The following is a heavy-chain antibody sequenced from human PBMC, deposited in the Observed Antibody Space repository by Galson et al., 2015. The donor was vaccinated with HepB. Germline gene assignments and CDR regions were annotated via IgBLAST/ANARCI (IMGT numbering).Heavy chain of an antibody. CDR3: ARCTMDSSGYYFDY. CDR1: GYTFTSYY. CDR2: TNPNSGGT. Sequence: SVKVSCKASGYTFTSYYMHWVRQAPGQGLEWMGRTNPNSGGTNYAQKFQGRVTMTRDTSISTAYMELSRLRSDDTAVYYCARCTMDSSGYYFDYWGQGTLVTVSS. D-gene: IGHD3-22*01. V-gene: IGHV1-2*06. J-gene: IGHJ4*02.